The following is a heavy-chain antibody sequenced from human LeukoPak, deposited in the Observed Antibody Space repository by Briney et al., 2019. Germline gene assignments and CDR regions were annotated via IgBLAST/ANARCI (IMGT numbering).Heavy chain of an antibody. Sequence: GGSLRLSCAASGFTFSSYSMNWVRQAPGKGLEWVSYISSSSSTIYYADSVKGRFTISRDNAKNSLYLQMNSLRAEDTAVYFCARGWGYSSSWSLGYWGQGTLVTVSS. CDR3: ARGWGYSSSWSLGY. CDR1: GFTFSSYS. J-gene: IGHJ4*02. V-gene: IGHV3-48*04. CDR2: ISSSSSTI. D-gene: IGHD6-13*01.